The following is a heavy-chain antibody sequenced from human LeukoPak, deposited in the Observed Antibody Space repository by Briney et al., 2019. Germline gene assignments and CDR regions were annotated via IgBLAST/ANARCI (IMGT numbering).Heavy chain of an antibody. D-gene: IGHD3-10*01. J-gene: IGHJ4*02. CDR3: AKVIRPAAILLWFGELDY. Sequence: GGSLRLSCVDSGFTFSSYGMHWVRQAPGKGLEWVAVISYDGSNKYYADSVKGRFTISRDNSKNTLYLQMNSLRAEDTAVYYCAKVIRPAAILLWFGELDYWGQGTLVTVSS. V-gene: IGHV3-30*18. CDR1: GFTFSSYG. CDR2: ISYDGSNK.